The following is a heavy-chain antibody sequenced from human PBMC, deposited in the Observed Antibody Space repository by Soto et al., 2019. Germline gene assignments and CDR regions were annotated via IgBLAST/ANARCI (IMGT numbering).Heavy chain of an antibody. J-gene: IGHJ4*02. CDR2: IIPIFGTA. CDR1: GGTFSSYA. Sequence: QVQLVQSGAEVKKPGSSVKVSCKASGGTFSSYAISWVRQAPGQGLEWMGGIIPIFGTANYAQKFQGRVTITADDSTSTAYRDLSSLRSEDTAVYYYARDRGSYSPFDYWGQGTLVTVSS. D-gene: IGHD1-26*01. CDR3: ARDRGSYSPFDY. V-gene: IGHV1-69*12.